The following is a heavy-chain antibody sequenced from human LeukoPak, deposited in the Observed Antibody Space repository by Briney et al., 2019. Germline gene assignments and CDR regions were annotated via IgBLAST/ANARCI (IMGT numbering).Heavy chain of an antibody. Sequence: GGSLRLSCAASGFTFSSYGMHWVRQAPGKGLEWVAFIRYDGSNKYYADSVKGRFTISRDNSKNTLYLQMNSLRAEDTAMCYCANGPHYNILTGFYKVRSHLDYWGQGTLVTVSS. CDR1: GFTFSSYG. V-gene: IGHV3-30*02. CDR3: ANGPHYNILTGFYKVRSHLDY. D-gene: IGHD3-9*01. J-gene: IGHJ4*02. CDR2: IRYDGSNK.